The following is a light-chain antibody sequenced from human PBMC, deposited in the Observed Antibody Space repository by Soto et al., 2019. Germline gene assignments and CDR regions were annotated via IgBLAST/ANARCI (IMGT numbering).Light chain of an antibody. J-gene: IGLJ1*01. V-gene: IGLV2-14*03. CDR1: SSDVGGSDY. CDR3: GSYTSSKILDYV. Sequence: QSVLTQPASVSGSLGQSITISCTGTSSDVGGSDYVSWYQQHPGRAPKLVIYDVSNRPSGVSNRFSGSKSGNTASLTISGLQAEDEADYHCGSYTSSKILDYVFGTGTKVTVL. CDR2: DVS.